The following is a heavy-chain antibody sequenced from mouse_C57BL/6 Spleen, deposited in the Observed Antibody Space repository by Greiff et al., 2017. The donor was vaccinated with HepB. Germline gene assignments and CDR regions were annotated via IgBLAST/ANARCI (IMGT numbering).Heavy chain of an antibody. Sequence: DVKLQESVAELVRPGASVKLSCTASGFNIKNTYMHWVKQRPEQGLEWIGRIDPANGNTKYAPKFQGKATITADTSSNTAYLPLSSLTSEDTAIYYCASTSVVGYFPWFADWGQGTLVTVSA. J-gene: IGHJ3*01. CDR2: IDPANGNT. CDR3: ASTSVVGYFPWFAD. D-gene: IGHD2-3*01. CDR1: GFNIKNTY. V-gene: IGHV14-3*01.